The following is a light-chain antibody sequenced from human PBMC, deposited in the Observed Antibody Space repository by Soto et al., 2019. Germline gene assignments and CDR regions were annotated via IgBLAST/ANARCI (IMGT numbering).Light chain of an antibody. J-gene: IGLJ2*01. Sequence: QSVLTQPASVSGSPGQSITISCTGTSSDVGAYNFVSWYQQHPGKAPKLMIYEVSSRPSGISNRFSGSKSGNTASLTISGLQAEDEADYYCCSSINTSPVLFGGGTKLTVL. CDR1: SSDVGAYNF. CDR3: CSSINTSPVL. V-gene: IGLV2-14*01. CDR2: EVS.